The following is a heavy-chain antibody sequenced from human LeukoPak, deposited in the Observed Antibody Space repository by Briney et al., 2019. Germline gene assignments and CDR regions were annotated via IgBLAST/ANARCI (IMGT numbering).Heavy chain of an antibody. CDR1: GYTLTELS. CDR3: ARVRSTYDPSPDY. Sequence: ASVKVSCKVSGYTLTELSMHWVRQAPGKGLEWMGGFDPEDGETIYAQKFQGRVTITADESTSTAYMELSSLRSEDTAVYYCARVRSTYDPSPDYWGQGTLVTVSS. D-gene: IGHD3-3*01. CDR2: FDPEDGET. J-gene: IGHJ4*02. V-gene: IGHV1-24*01.